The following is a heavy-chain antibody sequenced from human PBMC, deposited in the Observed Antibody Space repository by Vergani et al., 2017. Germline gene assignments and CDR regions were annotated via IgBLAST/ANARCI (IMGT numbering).Heavy chain of an antibody. CDR3: AKRRQWLEY. CDR2: IFSDYST. J-gene: IGHJ4*02. D-gene: IGHD6-19*01. CDR1: GFTVSSNY. Sequence: EVQLVETGGGLIQPGGSLRLSCAASGFTVSSNYMSWVRQAPGEGLEWVSIIFSDYSTYYADSVKGRFTISRDNSKNTLYLQMNSLRAEDTAVYYCAKRRQWLEYWGQGTLVTVSS. V-gene: IGHV3-53*02.